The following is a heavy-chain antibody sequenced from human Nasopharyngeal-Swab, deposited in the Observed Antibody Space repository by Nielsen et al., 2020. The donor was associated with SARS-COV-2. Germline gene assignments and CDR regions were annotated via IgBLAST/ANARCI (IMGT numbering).Heavy chain of an antibody. Sequence: ESLKISCTVSGGSISSSSYYWGWIRQPPGKGLEWIGSIYYSGSTYYNPSLKSRVTISVDTSKNQFSLKLSSVTAADTAAYYCARGHPTRDAFDIWGQGTMVTVSS. CDR2: IYYSGST. V-gene: IGHV4-39*07. D-gene: IGHD1-1*01. CDR1: GGSISSSSYY. CDR3: ARGHPTRDAFDI. J-gene: IGHJ3*02.